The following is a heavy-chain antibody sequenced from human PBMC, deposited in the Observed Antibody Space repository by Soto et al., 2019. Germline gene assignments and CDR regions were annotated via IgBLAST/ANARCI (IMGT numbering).Heavy chain of an antibody. J-gene: IGHJ6*02. V-gene: IGHV3-11*04. D-gene: IGHD2-21*02. CDR1: GFSFSDYY. Sequence: GGSLRLSCAASGFSFSDYYMTWIRQAPGKGLEWVSKISGSGATIYYADSVKGRFTISRDNSKNTLYLQMNSLRAEDTAVYYCAKGEQAPAIIRYYYYGMDVWGQGTTVTVSS. CDR3: AKGEQAPAIIRYYYYGMDV. CDR2: ISGSGATI.